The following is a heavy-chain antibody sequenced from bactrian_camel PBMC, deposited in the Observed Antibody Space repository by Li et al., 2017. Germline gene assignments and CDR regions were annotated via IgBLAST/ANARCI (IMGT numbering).Heavy chain of an antibody. CDR3: AADLGWCGSRPLQREFRN. D-gene: IGHD2*01. Sequence: HVQLVESGGGSVQPGGSLKLSCVLSGDEGAPLCMGWFRQGPGKEREGVAAIAPATGTTFYSDSVKGRFTISHVNANNTLHLQMNALKPEDTAVYYCAADLGWCGSRPLQREFRNWGQGTQVTVS. J-gene: IGHJ4*01. CDR1: GDEGAPLC. CDR2: IAPATGTT. V-gene: IGHV3S54*01.